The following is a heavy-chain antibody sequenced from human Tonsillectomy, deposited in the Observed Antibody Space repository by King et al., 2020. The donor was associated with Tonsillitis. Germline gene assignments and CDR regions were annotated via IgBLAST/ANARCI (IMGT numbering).Heavy chain of an antibody. D-gene: IGHD6-19*01. CDR1: GFTFSDYY. Sequence: QVQLVESGGGLVKPGGSLRLSCAASGFTFSDYYMSWIRQAPGKGLEWVSYISSNSSHTNYADSVKGRFTISRDNANNSLYLQMNSLRAEDTAVYYCARAGQWLVQAFDIWGQGTMVTVSS. V-gene: IGHV3-11*05. CDR3: ARAGQWLVQAFDI. CDR2: ISSNSSHT. J-gene: IGHJ3*02.